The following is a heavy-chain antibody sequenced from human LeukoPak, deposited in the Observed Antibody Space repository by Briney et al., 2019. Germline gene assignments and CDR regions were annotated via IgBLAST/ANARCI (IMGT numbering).Heavy chain of an antibody. CDR2: ISGSGADT. V-gene: IGHV3-23*01. D-gene: IGHD3-10*01. CDR1: GFTFSSYA. J-gene: IGHJ4*02. Sequence: GGSLRLSCAASGFTFSSYAMSWVRQAPGKGLERVSAISGSGADTYYTDSVKGRFTISRDNSKTTLFLQMNSLRAEDTAIYYCAKDLGGEGGSGFPGQWGQGTLVTVSS. CDR3: AKDLGGEGGSGFPGQ.